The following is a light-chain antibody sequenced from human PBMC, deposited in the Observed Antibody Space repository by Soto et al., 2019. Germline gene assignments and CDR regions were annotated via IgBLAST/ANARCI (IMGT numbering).Light chain of an antibody. CDR2: GAS. J-gene: IGKJ5*01. CDR3: QQYAGTVIS. V-gene: IGKV3-20*01. Sequence: EIVLTQSPGTLSLSPGERATLSCRASQSVGSTYLGWYQQKPGQAPRLLIYGASSRATGIPDRFRGRGSGTDLTLTISGLDPEDFAVYYCQQYAGTVISFGQGTRLEI. CDR1: QSVGSTY.